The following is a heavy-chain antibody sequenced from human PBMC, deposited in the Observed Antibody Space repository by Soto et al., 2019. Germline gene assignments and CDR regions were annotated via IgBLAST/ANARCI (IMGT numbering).Heavy chain of an antibody. CDR2: ISAYNGNT. CDR3: ARDQDFRSDSTYYDRLDS. D-gene: IGHD3-16*01. J-gene: IGHJ5*01. CDR1: GYTFTSYG. V-gene: IGHV1-18*01. Sequence: ASVKVSCKASGYTFTSYGISWVRQAPGQGLEWMGWISAYNGNTNYAQKLQGRVTMTTDTSTSTAYMELRSLRAGDTATYYCARDQDFRSDSTYYDRLDSWGQGTLVTVSS.